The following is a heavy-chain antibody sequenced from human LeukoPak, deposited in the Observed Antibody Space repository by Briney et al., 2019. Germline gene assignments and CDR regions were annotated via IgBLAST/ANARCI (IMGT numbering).Heavy chain of an antibody. CDR2: INHSGST. D-gene: IGHD3-3*01. V-gene: IGHV4-34*01. CDR1: GGSFSGYY. J-gene: IGHJ4*02. CDR3: ASGGVVIRHRLGY. Sequence: PSETLSLTCAVYGGSFSGYYWSWIRQPPGKGREWIGEINHSGSTNYNPSLKSRVTISVDTSKNQFSLKLSSVTAADTAVYYCASGGVVIRHRLGYWGQGTLVTVSS.